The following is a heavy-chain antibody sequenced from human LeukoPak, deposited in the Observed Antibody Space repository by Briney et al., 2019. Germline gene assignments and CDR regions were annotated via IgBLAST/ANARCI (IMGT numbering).Heavy chain of an antibody. CDR3: ARDPTQYLRYGHFDY. V-gene: IGHV3-7*01. CDR1: GFTFSSYW. J-gene: IGHJ4*02. CDR2: IKQDGSEK. D-gene: IGHD5/OR15-5a*01. Sequence: GGSLRLSCAASGFTFSSYWMSWVRQVPGKGLEWVANIKQDGSEKYYVDSVKGRFTISRDNAKNSLYLQMNSLRAEDTAVYYCARDPTQYLRYGHFDYWGQGTLVTVSS.